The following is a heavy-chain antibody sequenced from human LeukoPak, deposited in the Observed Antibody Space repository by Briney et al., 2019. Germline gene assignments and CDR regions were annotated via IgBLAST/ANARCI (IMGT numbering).Heavy chain of an antibody. CDR3: ARYDVWGSYRAFDY. J-gene: IGHJ4*02. V-gene: IGHV4-59*08. CDR2: MYHSGST. D-gene: IGHD3-16*02. Sequence: SETLSLTCTVSGGSISSYYWSWIRQPPGKGLEWIGTMYHSGSTYYDPSLKSRVTISVDTSKNQFSLKLSSVTAADTAVYYCARYDVWGSYRAFDYWGQGTLVTVSS. CDR1: GGSISSYY.